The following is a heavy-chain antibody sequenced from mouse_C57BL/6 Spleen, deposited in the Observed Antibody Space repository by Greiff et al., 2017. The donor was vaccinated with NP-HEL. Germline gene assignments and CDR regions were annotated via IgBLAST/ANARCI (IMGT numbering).Heavy chain of an antibody. V-gene: IGHV2-5*01. J-gene: IGHJ4*01. CDR2: IWRGGST. CDR1: GFSLTSYG. CDR3: AKGDGDYDRVYYAMDY. Sequence: QVQLQQSGPGLVQPSQSLSITCTVSGFSLTSYGVHWVRQSPGKGLEWLGVIWRGGSTDYNAAFMSRLSITKDNSKSQVFFKMNSLQADDTAIYYCAKGDGDYDRVYYAMDYWGQGTSVTVSS. D-gene: IGHD2-4*01.